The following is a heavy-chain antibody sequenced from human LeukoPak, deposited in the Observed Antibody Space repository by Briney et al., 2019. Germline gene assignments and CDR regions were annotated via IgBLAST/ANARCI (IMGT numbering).Heavy chain of an antibody. D-gene: IGHD6-19*01. Sequence: PGGSLRLSCAASGFTFSSYAMSWVRQAPGKGLEWVAAISGSGGSTYYADSVKGRFTISRDNSKNTLYLQMNSLRAEDTAVYYCAAPSSGWYYFDYWGQGTLVTVSS. CDR2: ISGSGGST. J-gene: IGHJ4*02. CDR1: GFTFSSYA. V-gene: IGHV3-23*01. CDR3: AAPSSGWYYFDY.